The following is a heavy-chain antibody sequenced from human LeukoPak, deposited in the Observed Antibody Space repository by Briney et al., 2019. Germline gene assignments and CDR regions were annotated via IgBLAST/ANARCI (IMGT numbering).Heavy chain of an antibody. CDR3: ARETGGVFDY. CDR1: GGSISSYY. CDR2: IFHSGST. V-gene: IGHV4-59*12. D-gene: IGHD2-8*02. Sequence: SETLSLTCTVSGGSISSYYWNWIRQPPGKGLEWIGYIFHSGSTNYNPSLKSRVTISVDKSKNQFSLKLSSVTAADTAVYYCARETGGVFDYWGQGTLVTVSS. J-gene: IGHJ4*02.